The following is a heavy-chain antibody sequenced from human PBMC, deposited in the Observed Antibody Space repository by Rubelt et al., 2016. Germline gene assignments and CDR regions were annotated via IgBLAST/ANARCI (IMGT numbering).Heavy chain of an antibody. V-gene: IGHV3-33*01. J-gene: IGHJ4*02. D-gene: IGHD2-2*01. Sequence: QVQLVESGGGVVQPGRSLRLSCAASGFTFSSYGMHWVRQAPGKGLEWVAVIWYDGSKKYYADSVKGRFTISKDDSRGTLYLQMDSLRVEDTAVYYCAREESGNSWYQYLWGQGSLVTVSS. CDR3: AREESGNSWYQYL. CDR2: IWYDGSKK. CDR1: GFTFSSYG.